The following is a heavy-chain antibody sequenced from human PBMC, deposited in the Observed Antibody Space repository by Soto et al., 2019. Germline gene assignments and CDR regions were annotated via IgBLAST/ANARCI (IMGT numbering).Heavy chain of an antibody. V-gene: IGHV3-23*01. CDR1: GFTFGSYA. D-gene: IGHD2-15*01. CDR3: AKDFRLAVVAVVTENWFDS. J-gene: IGHJ5*01. CDR2: ISGSGGHT. Sequence: EVQLLESGGAVVQPGGSLTLSCEASGFTFGSYAVSWVRQAPGKGLEWVSAISGSGGHTHYSDSVKGRFIISRDNSKSTMSLQMPSLRAADSAIYYCAKDFRLAVVAVVTENWFDSWGQGTLVTVSS.